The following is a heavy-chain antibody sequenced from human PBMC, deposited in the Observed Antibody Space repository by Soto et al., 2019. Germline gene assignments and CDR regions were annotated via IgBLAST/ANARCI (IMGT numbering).Heavy chain of an antibody. CDR3: ARDGRGLGKLSLFEY. CDR1: GFTVNSDS. D-gene: IGHD3-16*01. Sequence: EVQLVESGGGLIQPGGSLRLSCAASGFTVNSDSMNWIRQTPGKGLEWVAFIYNGESTHYADSVKGRFTISSDRSKNTLYLQMNSLRIEDTAVYYCARDGRGLGKLSLFEYWGQGTLVTVSS. J-gene: IGHJ4*02. V-gene: IGHV3-53*01. CDR2: IYNGEST.